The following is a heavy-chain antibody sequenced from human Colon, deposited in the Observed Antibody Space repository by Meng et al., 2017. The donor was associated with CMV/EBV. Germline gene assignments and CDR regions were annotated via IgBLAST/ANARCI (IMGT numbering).Heavy chain of an antibody. J-gene: IGHJ4*02. CDR2: ISTANAHI. D-gene: IGHD6-19*01. Sequence: GGLLRSSCAAFGFLFSSYGMNWVRQAPGKGLEWVASISTANAHISYAESVKGRFTNSRDDAKSSLFLQMDDLRVDDTTVYYCARPLSPSSACSALLAFWGQGTLVTVSS. CDR3: ARPLSPSSACSALLAF. V-gene: IGHV3-21*06. CDR1: GFLFSSYG.